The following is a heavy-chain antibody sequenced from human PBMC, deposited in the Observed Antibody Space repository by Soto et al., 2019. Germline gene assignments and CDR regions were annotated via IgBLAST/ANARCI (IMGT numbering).Heavy chain of an antibody. CDR3: VHSPNVAVDH. D-gene: IGHD2-15*01. Sequence: PSETLSLTCVVYGESFGGFYWSWVRQSPGKVLEWIGEISQTETTAYSPSLKSRVSISADTSKKQFSLTLTSVTAADTAVYYCVHSPNVAVDHWGHGTLVTVSS. CDR1: GESFGGFY. V-gene: IGHV4-34*01. J-gene: IGHJ4*01. CDR2: ISQTETT.